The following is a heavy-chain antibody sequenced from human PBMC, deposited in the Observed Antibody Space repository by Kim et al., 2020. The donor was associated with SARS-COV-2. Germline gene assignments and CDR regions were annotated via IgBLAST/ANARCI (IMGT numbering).Heavy chain of an antibody. CDR1: GFTFSSYA. CDR3: ARGGFTMVRGVKRYYYGMDV. Sequence: LTCAASGFTFSSYAMHWVRQAPGKGLEWVAVISYDGSNKYYADSVKGRFTISRDNSKNTLYLQMNSLRAEDTAVYYCARGGFTMVRGVKRYYYGMDVWGQGTTVTVSS. V-gene: IGHV3-30*04. D-gene: IGHD3-10*01. CDR2: ISYDGSNK. J-gene: IGHJ6*02.